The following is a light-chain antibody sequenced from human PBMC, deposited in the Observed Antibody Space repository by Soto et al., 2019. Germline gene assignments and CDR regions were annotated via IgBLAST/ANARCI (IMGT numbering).Light chain of an antibody. CDR3: CSYAGNTLVV. CDR2: DVS. Sequence: QSALTQPRSVSGSPGQSVIISCTGTSSDVGGYNYVSWYQQNPGKAPKLMIYDVSKRPSGVSDRFSGSKSGNTASLIISGLQAEDEADYYCCSYAGNTLVVFGGGTKLTVL. V-gene: IGLV2-11*01. CDR1: SSDVGGYNY. J-gene: IGLJ2*01.